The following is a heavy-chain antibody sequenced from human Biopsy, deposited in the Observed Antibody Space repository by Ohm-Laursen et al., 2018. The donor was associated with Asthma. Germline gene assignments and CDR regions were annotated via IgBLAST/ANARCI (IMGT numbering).Heavy chain of an antibody. CDR1: GGSMSSSSYY. CDR2: ISYTGSA. Sequence: GTLSLTCTVSGGSMSSSSYYWGWIRQPPGKGLEWMGSISYTGSAYHNPSLKSRVSISLDTSKNQFSLSLTSVTAADTAVYYCARTTYGDDGFDPWGQGTLVTVSS. D-gene: IGHD4-17*01. CDR3: ARTTYGDDGFDP. V-gene: IGHV4-39*07. J-gene: IGHJ5*02.